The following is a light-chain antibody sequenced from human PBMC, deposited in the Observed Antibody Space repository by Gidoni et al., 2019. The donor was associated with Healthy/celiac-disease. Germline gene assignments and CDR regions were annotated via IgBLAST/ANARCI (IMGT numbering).Light chain of an antibody. CDR1: SSDFGGYNY. Sequence: QSALTQPASVSGSPGQAITLSCTGTSSDFGGYNYVSWYQQHPGKAPKLMIYEVSNRPSGVSNRFSGSNSGNTASLTISGLQAEDEADYYCSSYTSSSTVVFGGGTKLTVL. CDR3: SSYTSSSTVV. CDR2: EVS. V-gene: IGLV2-14*01. J-gene: IGLJ2*01.